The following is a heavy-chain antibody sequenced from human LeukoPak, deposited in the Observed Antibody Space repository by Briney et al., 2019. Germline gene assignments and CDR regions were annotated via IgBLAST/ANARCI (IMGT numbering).Heavy chain of an antibody. CDR2: INHSGST. D-gene: IGHD3-10*01. J-gene: IGHJ4*02. CDR1: GGSFSGYY. Sequence: SETLSLTCAVYGGSFSGYYWGWIRQPPGKGLEWIGEINHSGSTNYNPSLKSRVTISVDTSKNQFSLKLSSVTAADTAVYYCARGHLWYNYGSGSYYFDYWGQGTLVTVSS. V-gene: IGHV4-34*01. CDR3: ARGHLWYNYGSGSYYFDY.